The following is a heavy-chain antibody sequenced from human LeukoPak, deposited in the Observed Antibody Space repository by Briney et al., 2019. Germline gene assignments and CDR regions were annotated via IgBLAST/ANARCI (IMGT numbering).Heavy chain of an antibody. CDR1: GGSISTYY. V-gene: IGHV4-39*01. CDR2: IYYSGST. CDR3: ASPHPN. Sequence: SETLSLTCTVSGGSISTYYWSWIRQPPGKGLEWIGSIYYSGSTYYNPSLKSRVTISVDTSKNQFSLKLSSVTAADTAVYYCASPHPNWGQGTLVTVSS. J-gene: IGHJ4*02.